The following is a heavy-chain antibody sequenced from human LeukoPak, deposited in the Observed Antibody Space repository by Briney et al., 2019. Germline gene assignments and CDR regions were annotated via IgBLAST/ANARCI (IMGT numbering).Heavy chain of an antibody. J-gene: IGHJ4*02. Sequence: SETLSLTCAVYGGSFSGYYWSWIRQPPGKGLEWIGEINHSGSTNYNPSLKSRVTISVDTSKNQFSLKLSSVTAADTAVYYCARGRTLVGATPDFDYWGQGTLVTVSS. CDR1: GGSFSGYY. D-gene: IGHD1-26*01. V-gene: IGHV4-34*01. CDR3: ARGRTLVGATPDFDY. CDR2: INHSGST.